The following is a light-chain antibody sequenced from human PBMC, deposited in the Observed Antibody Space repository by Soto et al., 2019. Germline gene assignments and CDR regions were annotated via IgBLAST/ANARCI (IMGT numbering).Light chain of an antibody. CDR2: GAS. V-gene: IGKV3-20*01. J-gene: IGKJ1*01. Sequence: EIVLTQSPGTLSLSPGERATLSCRASQSVRSSYLAWYQQKPGQAPRLLIYGASSRAAGIPDRFSGSGSGTEFTLTISGLQSEDFAVYYCQQYNNWPPWTFGQGTKVEIK. CDR3: QQYNNWPPWT. CDR1: QSVRSSY.